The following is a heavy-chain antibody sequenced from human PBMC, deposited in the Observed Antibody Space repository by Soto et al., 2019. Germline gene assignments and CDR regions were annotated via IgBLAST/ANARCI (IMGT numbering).Heavy chain of an antibody. Sequence: PSETLSLTCTVSGGSISSSSYYWGWIRQPPGKGLEWIGSIFYSGSTYYNPSLKSRVTISVDTSKNQFSLKLSSVTAADTAVYYCARLYSNSYFDYWGQGTLVTVSS. V-gene: IGHV4-39*01. CDR2: IFYSGST. CDR3: ARLYSNSYFDY. J-gene: IGHJ4*02. CDR1: GGSISSSSYY. D-gene: IGHD4-4*01.